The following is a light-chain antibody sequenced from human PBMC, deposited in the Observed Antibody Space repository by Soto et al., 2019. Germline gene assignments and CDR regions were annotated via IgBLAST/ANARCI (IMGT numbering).Light chain of an antibody. J-gene: IGKJ1*01. CDR3: QHYNSYSEA. CDR1: QTISSW. CDR2: KAS. V-gene: IGKV1-5*03. Sequence: IQMAQAPSTLSGSVRDSVTMTWRASQTISSWLAWYQQKPGKAPKLLIYKASTLKSGVPSRFSGSGSGTEFTLTISSLQPDDFATYYCQHYNSYSEAFGQGTKVDIK.